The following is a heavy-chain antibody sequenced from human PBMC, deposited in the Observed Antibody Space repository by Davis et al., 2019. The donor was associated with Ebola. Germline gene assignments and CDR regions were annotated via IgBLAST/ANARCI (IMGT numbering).Heavy chain of an antibody. V-gene: IGHV4-34*01. D-gene: IGHD6-13*01. J-gene: IGHJ5*02. CDR3: ARGIAAAGTRGWFDP. CDR1: GGSFSGYY. CDR2: INHSGST. Sequence: PGGSLRLSCAVYGGSFSGYYWSWIRQPPGKGLEWIGEINHSGSTNYNPSLKSRVTISVDTSKNQFSLKLSSVTAADTAVYYCARGIAAAGTRGWFDPWGQGTLVTVSS.